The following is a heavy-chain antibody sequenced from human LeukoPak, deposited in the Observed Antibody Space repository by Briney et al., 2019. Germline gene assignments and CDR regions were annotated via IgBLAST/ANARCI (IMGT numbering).Heavy chain of an antibody. D-gene: IGHD1-26*01. V-gene: IGHV1-69*05. CDR2: IIPIFGTA. CDR1: GGTFSSYA. J-gene: IGHJ4*02. CDR3: ATGPLIVGATSVDY. Sequence: ASVKVSCKASGGTFSSYAISWVRQAPGQGLEWMGGIIPIFGTANYAQKLQGRVTMTTDTSTSTAYMELRSLRSDDTAVYYCATGPLIVGATSVDYWGQGTLVTVSS.